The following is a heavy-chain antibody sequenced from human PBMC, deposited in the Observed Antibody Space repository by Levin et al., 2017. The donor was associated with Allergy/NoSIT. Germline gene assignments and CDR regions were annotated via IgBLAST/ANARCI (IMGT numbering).Heavy chain of an antibody. CDR1: GGSISSSNYY. J-gene: IGHJ4*02. V-gene: IGHV4-39*01. Sequence: SETLSLTCTVSGGSISSSNYYWGWIRQPPGKGLEWIGSIYYSGSTYYNPSLKSRVTISVDTSKNQFSLKLSSVTAADTAVYYCARHGSGSSSSWRHWGQGTLVTVSS. CDR3: ARHGSGSSSSWRH. D-gene: IGHD6-13*01. CDR2: IYYSGST.